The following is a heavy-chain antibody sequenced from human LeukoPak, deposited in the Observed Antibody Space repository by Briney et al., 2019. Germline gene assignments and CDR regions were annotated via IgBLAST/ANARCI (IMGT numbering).Heavy chain of an antibody. CDR2: ISSSGSTI. CDR1: GFTFSNYW. Sequence: GGSLRLSCAASGFTFSNYWMTWVRQAPGKGLEWVSYISSSGSTIYYADSVKGRFTISRDNAKNSLYLQMNSLRAEDTAVYYCAELGITMIGGVWGKGTTVAISS. J-gene: IGHJ6*04. V-gene: IGHV3-48*04. D-gene: IGHD3-10*02. CDR3: AELGITMIGGV.